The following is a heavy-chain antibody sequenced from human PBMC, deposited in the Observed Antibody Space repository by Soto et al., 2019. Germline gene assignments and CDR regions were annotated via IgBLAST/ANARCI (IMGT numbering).Heavy chain of an antibody. D-gene: IGHD1-1*01. CDR1: GFTFSSYS. CDR3: ARSEETIDY. Sequence: GGSLRLSCAASGFTFSSYSMNWVRQAPGKGLEWVSYISSSSSTIYYADSVKGRFTISRDNAKNSLYLQMNSLRAEDTAVYYCARSEETIDYWGQGTLVTVSS. V-gene: IGHV3-48*01. J-gene: IGHJ4*02. CDR2: ISSSSSTI.